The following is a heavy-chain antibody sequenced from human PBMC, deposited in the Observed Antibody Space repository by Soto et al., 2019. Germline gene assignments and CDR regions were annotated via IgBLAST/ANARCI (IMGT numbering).Heavy chain of an antibody. J-gene: IGHJ3*02. V-gene: IGHV6-1*01. CDR2: TYYTSKWYN. CDR1: GDSVFSKNVA. CDR3: VRGRNCAFDI. Sequence: PSQTLSLTGGISGDSVFSKNVAWNWIRQSPSRGLEWLGRTYYTSKWYNEYAVSVKSRITINADTSKNQFSLQLNSVTPEDTAVYYCVRGRNCAFDIWGQGTMVTVSS.